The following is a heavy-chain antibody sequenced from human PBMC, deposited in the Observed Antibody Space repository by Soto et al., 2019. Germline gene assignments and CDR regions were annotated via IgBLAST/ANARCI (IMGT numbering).Heavy chain of an antibody. CDR2: IDPSDSYT. J-gene: IGHJ6*02. Sequence: CQGSGYSFTSYWISWVRQMPGKGLEWMGRIDPSDSYTNYSPSFQGHVTISADKSISTAYLQWSSLNASDTAMYYCARLAYGDYGAGKYYYYGMDVGAQGTTVPVS. CDR1: GYSFTSYW. CDR3: ARLAYGDYGAGKYYYYGMDV. V-gene: IGHV5-10-1*01. D-gene: IGHD4-17*01.